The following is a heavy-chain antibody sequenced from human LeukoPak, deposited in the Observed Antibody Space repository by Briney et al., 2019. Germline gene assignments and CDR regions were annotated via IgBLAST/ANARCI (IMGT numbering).Heavy chain of an antibody. Sequence: ASVKVSCKASGYTFTDVYIHWVRQAPGQGLEWMGWINVNSDGTNYAQKFYARVTMTRDTSISTAYMELSRLRSDDTAVFYCARSPHILTGENFDFWGQGTLVTVSS. CDR3: ARSPHILTGENFDF. V-gene: IGHV1-2*02. CDR1: GYTFTDVY. D-gene: IGHD3-9*01. CDR2: INVNSDGT. J-gene: IGHJ4*02.